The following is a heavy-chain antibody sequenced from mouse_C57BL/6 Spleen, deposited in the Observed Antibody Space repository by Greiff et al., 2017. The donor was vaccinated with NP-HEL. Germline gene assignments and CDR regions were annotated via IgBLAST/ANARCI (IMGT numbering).Heavy chain of an antibody. CDR2: ISSGGDYI. J-gene: IGHJ2*01. Sequence: EVKLMESGEGLVKPGGSLKLSCAASGFTFSSYAMSWVRQTPEKRLEWVAYISSGGDYIYYADTVKGRFTISRDNARNTLYLQMSSLKSEDTAMYYCTRDTTTGDFDYWGQGTTLTVSS. CDR3: TRDTTTGDFDY. D-gene: IGHD1-1*01. V-gene: IGHV5-9-1*02. CDR1: GFTFSSYA.